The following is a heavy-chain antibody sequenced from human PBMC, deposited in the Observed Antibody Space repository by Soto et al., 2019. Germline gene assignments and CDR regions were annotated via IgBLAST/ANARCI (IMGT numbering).Heavy chain of an antibody. CDR1: GFTFSSYG. J-gene: IGHJ4*02. CDR3: ARDRDGIDY. V-gene: IGHV3-30*03. Sequence: GGSLRLSCAASGFTFSSYGMHWVRQAPGKGLEWVAVISYDGSNKYYADSVKGRFTISRDNAKNSLYLQMNSLRAEDTAVYYCARDRDGIDYWGQGTLVTVSS. CDR2: ISYDGSNK. D-gene: IGHD1-26*01.